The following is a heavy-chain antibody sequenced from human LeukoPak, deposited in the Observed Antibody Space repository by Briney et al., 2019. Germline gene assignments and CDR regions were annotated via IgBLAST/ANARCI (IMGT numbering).Heavy chain of an antibody. J-gene: IGHJ4*02. V-gene: IGHV3-21*01. D-gene: IGHD2/OR15-2a*01. CDR2: ITSSSSHI. CDR1: AFTFSGYS. CDR3: ASGVREYSFDY. Sequence: GGSLRLSCVASAFTFSGYSMNWVRQAPGKGLEWVSSITSSSSHIYYADSVKGRFTISRDNAKNSLYLQMNSLRAEDTAVYYCASGVREYSFDYWGQGTLVTVSS.